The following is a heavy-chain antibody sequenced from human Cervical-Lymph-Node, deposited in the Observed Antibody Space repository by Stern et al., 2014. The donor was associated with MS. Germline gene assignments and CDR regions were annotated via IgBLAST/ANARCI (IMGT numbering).Heavy chain of an antibody. Sequence: QMQLVQSGAEVKKPGASVKVSCKASGYSFTAYKINWVRQAPGQGLEWVGWINPMNGGTNYAQKFQGRVTMTGDTSISTAYMDLSRLTSDDTAMYYCTRDSGSPDFDYWGQGTLVTVSS. CDR2: INPMNGGT. J-gene: IGHJ4*02. CDR3: TRDSGSPDFDY. V-gene: IGHV1-2*02. CDR1: GYSFTAYK. D-gene: IGHD1-26*01.